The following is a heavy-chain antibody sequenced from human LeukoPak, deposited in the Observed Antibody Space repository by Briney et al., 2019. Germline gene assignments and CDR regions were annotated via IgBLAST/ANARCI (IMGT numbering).Heavy chain of an antibody. CDR2: ISSDGRST. V-gene: IGHV3-74*01. Sequence: PGGSLRLSCAASGFTFSSYWMHWVRQAPGKGLVWVSRISSDGRSTSYADSVKGRFTISRDNAQNTLYLQMNSLRAEDTAVYYCAKDTAAGSIDYWGQGTLVTVSS. CDR3: AKDTAAGSIDY. D-gene: IGHD6-13*01. J-gene: IGHJ4*02. CDR1: GFTFSSYW.